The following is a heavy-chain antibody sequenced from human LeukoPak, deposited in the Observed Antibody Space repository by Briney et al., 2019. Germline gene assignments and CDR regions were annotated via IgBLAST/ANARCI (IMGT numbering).Heavy chain of an antibody. D-gene: IGHD3-3*01. J-gene: IGHJ6*03. CDR1: GGSISSYY. CDR2: IYTSGST. V-gene: IGHV4-4*09. Sequence: SETLSLTSTVSGGSISSYYWSWIRQPPGNGLEWIRYIYTSGSTNYNPSLKSRVTISVDTSKNQFFLKLSSVTAAATAVYYCARTPYDFWSGYYTNYYYYYMDVWGKGTTVTVSS. CDR3: ARTPYDFWSGYYTNYYYYYMDV.